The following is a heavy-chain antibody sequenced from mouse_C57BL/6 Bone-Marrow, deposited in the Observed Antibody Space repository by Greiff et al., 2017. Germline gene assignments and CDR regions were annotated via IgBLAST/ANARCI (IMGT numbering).Heavy chain of an antibody. D-gene: IGHD2-2*01. CDR3: ARGGGYEEYY. CDR2: IFPGSGST. CDR1: GYTFTDYY. V-gene: IGHV1-75*01. J-gene: IGHJ2*01. Sequence: VQLQQSGPELVKPGASVKISCKASGYTFTDYYINWVKQRPGQGLEWIGWIFPGSGSTYYNEKFKGKATLTVDKSSSTAYMLRSSLTSEDSAVYFCARGGGYEEYYWGQGTTLTVSS.